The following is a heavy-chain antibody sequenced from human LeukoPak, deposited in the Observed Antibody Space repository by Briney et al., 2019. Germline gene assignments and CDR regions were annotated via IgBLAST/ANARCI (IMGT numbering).Heavy chain of an antibody. V-gene: IGHV1-46*01. J-gene: IGHJ4*02. CDR2: INPSGGST. CDR1: GYTFTSYY. D-gene: IGHD3-16*01. CDR3: ARAWGIATIDY. Sequence: GASVKVSCTASGYTFTSYYMHWVRQAPGQGLEWMGIINPSGGSTGYAQKFQGRVTMTRAMSTSTVYMEPSSLRSEDTAVYYCARAWGIATIDYWGQGTLVTVSS.